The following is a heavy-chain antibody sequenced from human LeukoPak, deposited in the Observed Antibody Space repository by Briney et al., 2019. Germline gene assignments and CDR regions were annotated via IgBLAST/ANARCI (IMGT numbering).Heavy chain of an antibody. CDR2: INSDGSST. D-gene: IGHD2-2*01. V-gene: IGHV3-74*01. CDR3: ARRVVVPAAPYYFDY. Sequence: GGSLRLPCAASGFIFSSYWMHWVRQAPGKGLVWVSRINSDGSSTSYADSVKGRFTISRDNAKNTLYLQMNSLRAEDTAVYYCARRVVVPAAPYYFDYWGQGTLVTVSS. J-gene: IGHJ4*02. CDR1: GFIFSSYW.